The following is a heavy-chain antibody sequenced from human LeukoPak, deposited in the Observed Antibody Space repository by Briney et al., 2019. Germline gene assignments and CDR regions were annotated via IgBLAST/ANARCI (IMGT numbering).Heavy chain of an antibody. V-gene: IGHV4-39*07. J-gene: IGHJ3*02. CDR1: GFTFSNYG. Sequence: KSGGSLRLSCAPSGFTFSNYGMHWVRQAPGKGLEWIGSIYYSGSTYYNPSLKSRVTISVDTSKNQFSLKLSSVTAADTAVYYCARGGSSVSAFDIWGQGTTVTVSS. CDR2: IYYSGST. CDR3: ARGGSSVSAFDI. D-gene: IGHD2-2*01.